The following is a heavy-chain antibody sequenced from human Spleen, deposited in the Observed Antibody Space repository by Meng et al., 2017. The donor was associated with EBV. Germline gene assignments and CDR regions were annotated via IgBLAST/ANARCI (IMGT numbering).Heavy chain of an antibody. D-gene: IGHD1-7*01. V-gene: IGHV4-39*01. J-gene: IGHJ4*02. CDR3: ARPNNWNYVEVDY. Sequence: QLQLRELGPGQVKPAENLSLTCTVSGDSIRSFYYWGWIRQPPGRGLEWIGSVFHNGRPYYNPSIKSRVNISVDTSKNQFSLRLNSVTAADTAVYYCARPNNWNYVEVDYWGQGALVTVSS. CDR1: GDSIRSFYY. CDR2: VFHNGRP.